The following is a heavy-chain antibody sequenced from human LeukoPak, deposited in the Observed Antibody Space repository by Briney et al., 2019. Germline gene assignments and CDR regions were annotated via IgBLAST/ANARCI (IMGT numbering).Heavy chain of an antibody. CDR1: GYTFTEYY. CDR2: INPKRGGT. J-gene: IGHJ4*02. Sequence: ASVTVSCTASGYTFTEYYVQWVRQAPGQGLEGMGWINPKRGGTNYAQKFQGRVTMTRHTSISTAYMELGRLRSDDTAVYYRARGGRDYGDYWGQGTLVTVSS. V-gene: IGHV1-2*02. CDR3: ARGGRDYGDY.